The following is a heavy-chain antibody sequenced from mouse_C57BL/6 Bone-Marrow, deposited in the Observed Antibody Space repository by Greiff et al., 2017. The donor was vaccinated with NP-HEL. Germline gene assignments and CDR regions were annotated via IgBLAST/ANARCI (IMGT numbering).Heavy chain of an antibody. CDR3: AREGYGNSYYFDY. CDR1: GYTFTDYN. D-gene: IGHD2-1*01. CDR2: INPNNGGT. Sequence: VQLQQSGPELVKPGASVKIPCKASGYTFTDYNMDWVKQSHGKSLEWIGDINPNNGGTIYNQKFKGKATLTVDKSSSTAYMELRSLTSDDTAVYYCAREGYGNSYYFDYWGQGTTLTVSS. J-gene: IGHJ2*01. V-gene: IGHV1-18*01.